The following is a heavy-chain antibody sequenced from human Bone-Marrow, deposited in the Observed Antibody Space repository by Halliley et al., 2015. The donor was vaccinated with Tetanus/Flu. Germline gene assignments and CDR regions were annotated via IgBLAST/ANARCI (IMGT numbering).Heavy chain of an antibody. V-gene: IGHV3-21*01. J-gene: IGHJ3*02. D-gene: IGHD5-12*01. Sequence: SLRLSCAASGFSFSAYNMNWVRQAPGKGLEWVSYISDTSSHIYYADSLKGRFTISRDNAKNSLYLQMNSLTAEDTADYYCARDYSAYARTSGFDTWGQGTMVTVSS. CDR1: GFSFSAYN. CDR3: ARDYSAYARTSGFDT. CDR2: ISDTSSHI.